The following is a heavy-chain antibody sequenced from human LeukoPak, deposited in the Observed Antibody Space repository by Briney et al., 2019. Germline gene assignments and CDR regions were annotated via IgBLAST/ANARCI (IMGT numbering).Heavy chain of an antibody. J-gene: IGHJ4*02. Sequence: PGGSLRLSCAASGFTFSSYAMHWVRQAPGKGLEWVAVISYDGSNKYYADSVKGRFTISRDNSKNTLYLQMNSLRAEDTAVYYCARHGRIGTKNFDYWGQGTLVAVSP. CDR3: ARHGRIGTKNFDY. CDR2: ISYDGSNK. V-gene: IGHV3-30*04. D-gene: IGHD1/OR15-1a*01. CDR1: GFTFSSYA.